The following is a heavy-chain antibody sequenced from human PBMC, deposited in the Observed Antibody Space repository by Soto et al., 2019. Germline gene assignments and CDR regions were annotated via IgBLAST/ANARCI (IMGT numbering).Heavy chain of an antibody. V-gene: IGHV3-73*01. D-gene: IGHD1-26*01. J-gene: IGHJ4*02. CDR3: TRPTFGTTSNGY. CDR1: GFTFSAAA. Sequence: GGSLRLSCAASGFTFSAAAIHWVRQASGKGLEWVGRIRSKTSSYATAYAASAEGRFTISRDDSKNTAYLQMDSLKTEDTAVYYCTRPTFGTTSNGYWGQGTLVTVSS. CDR2: IRSKTSSYAT.